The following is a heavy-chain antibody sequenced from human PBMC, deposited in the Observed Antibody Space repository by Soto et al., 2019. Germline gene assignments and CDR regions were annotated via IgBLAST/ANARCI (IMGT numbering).Heavy chain of an antibody. Sequence: QVPLVESGGGVVQPGRSLRLSCAASGFTFSSYAMHWVRQAPGKGLEWVAVISYDGSNKYYADSVKGRFTISRDNSKNTLYLQMNSLRAEDTAVYYCARDRGGDDYGDYGAFDIWGQGTMVTVSS. CDR2: ISYDGSNK. J-gene: IGHJ3*02. V-gene: IGHV3-30-3*01. D-gene: IGHD4-17*01. CDR3: ARDRGGDDYGDYGAFDI. CDR1: GFTFSSYA.